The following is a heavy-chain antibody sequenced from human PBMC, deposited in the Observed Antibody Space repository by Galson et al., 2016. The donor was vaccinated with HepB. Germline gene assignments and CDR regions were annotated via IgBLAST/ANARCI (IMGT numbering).Heavy chain of an antibody. CDR1: GGSISSSSYY. D-gene: IGHD3-10*01. J-gene: IGHJ3*02. CDR2: IYYSGTT. Sequence: LSLTCTVSGGSISSSSYYWGWIRQPPGKGLEWIGSIYYSGTTYYNPSLQSRVTISVDTSKNQFSLKLSSVTAADTAVFYCARPLIIMDSPQLPGISAFDIWGQGTMVTVSS. V-gene: IGHV4-39*01. CDR3: ARPLIIMDSPQLPGISAFDI.